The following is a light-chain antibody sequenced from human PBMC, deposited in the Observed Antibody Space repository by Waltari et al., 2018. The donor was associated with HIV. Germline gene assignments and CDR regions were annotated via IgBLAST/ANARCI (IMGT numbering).Light chain of an antibody. CDR2: TNT. J-gene: IGLJ2*01. V-gene: IGLV1-44*01. CDR1: SSNIGDNS. CDR3: ATWDDSLNGHVV. Sequence: QSVLTQPPSASGTPGQRVTISCPGSSSNIGDNSVNWYQQLPGTAPKLLIYTNTQRPSGVPYRFSGSKSGTSASLAISGLQSEDEADYYCATWDDSLNGHVVFGGGTKLTVL.